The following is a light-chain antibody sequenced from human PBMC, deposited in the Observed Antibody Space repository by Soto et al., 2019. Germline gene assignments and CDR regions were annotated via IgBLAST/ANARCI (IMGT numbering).Light chain of an antibody. CDR1: SSDVGGYNY. V-gene: IGLV2-14*01. CDR2: DVS. J-gene: IGLJ1*01. Sequence: QSALTQPASVSGSPGQSITISCTGTSSDVGGYNYVSWYQQHPGKAPKLMIYDVSNRPSGVSNRFSGSKSGNTASLTISGLQAEDEADYYCNSYTSSSTLDFGTGTKVTVL. CDR3: NSYTSSSTLD.